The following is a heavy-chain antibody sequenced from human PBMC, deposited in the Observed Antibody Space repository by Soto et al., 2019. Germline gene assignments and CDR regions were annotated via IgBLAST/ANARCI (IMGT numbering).Heavy chain of an antibody. D-gene: IGHD3-3*01. Sequence: QITLKESGPTLVQPTQTLTVTCTFSGFSLTSSGVGVGWIRQPPGKALEWLAVINWADQKRYNPSLETRLDITKDTAKNQVVLTMTNMDPVDTATYSCAHRPWSASDYFDFWGQGTLVPVSS. J-gene: IGHJ4*02. CDR2: INWADQK. CDR3: AHRPWSASDYFDF. V-gene: IGHV2-5*02. CDR1: GFSLTSSGVG.